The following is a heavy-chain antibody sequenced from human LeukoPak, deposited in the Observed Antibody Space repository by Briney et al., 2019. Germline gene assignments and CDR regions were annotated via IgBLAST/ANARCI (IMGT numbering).Heavy chain of an antibody. CDR1: GGSISSYY. D-gene: IGHD2-2*01. V-gene: IGHV4-59*08. CDR2: IYHSGST. J-gene: IGHJ4*02. CDR3: ARLGIGVVPSAMLGDYYFDY. Sequence: SETLSLTCTVSGGSISSYYWSWIRQPPGKGLEWIGYIYHSGSTKYNPSLNSRVAISVDTSKNQFSLKLTSVTAADTAVYYCARLGIGVVPSAMLGDYYFDYWGQGTLVTVSS.